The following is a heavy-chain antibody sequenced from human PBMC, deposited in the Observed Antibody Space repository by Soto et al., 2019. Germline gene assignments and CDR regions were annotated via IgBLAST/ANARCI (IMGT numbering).Heavy chain of an antibody. CDR1: GFTFSSYS. D-gene: IGHD3-22*01. CDR3: GRVLGYDSSVYYYNSIAVFDI. Sequence: PGGSLRLSCAASGFTFSSYSMNWVRQAPGKGLEWVSSISSSSSYIYYADSVKGRFTISRDNAKNSLYLQMNSLRAEDTAVYYCGRVLGYDSSVYYYNSIAVFDIWGQGTRVTVSS. J-gene: IGHJ3*02. V-gene: IGHV3-21*01. CDR2: ISSSSSYI.